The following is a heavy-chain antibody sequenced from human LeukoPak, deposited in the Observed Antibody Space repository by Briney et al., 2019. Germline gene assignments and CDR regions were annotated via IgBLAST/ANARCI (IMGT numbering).Heavy chain of an antibody. CDR2: ISGSGGST. V-gene: IGHV3-23*01. CDR1: GFTFGDYT. J-gene: IGHJ4*02. CDR3: AKSVAVAGTLNFDY. Sequence: GGSLRLSCTASGFTFGDYTMSWVRQAPGKGLEWVSAISGSGGSTYYADSVKGRFTISRDNSKNTLYLQMNSLRAEDTAVYYCAKSVAVAGTLNFDYWGQGTLVTVSS. D-gene: IGHD6-19*01.